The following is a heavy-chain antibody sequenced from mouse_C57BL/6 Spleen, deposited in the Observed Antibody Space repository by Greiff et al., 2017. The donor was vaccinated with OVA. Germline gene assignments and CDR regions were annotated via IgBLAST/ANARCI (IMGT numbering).Heavy chain of an antibody. Sequence: QVHVKQPGAELVKPGASVKLSCKASGYTFTSYWMQWVKQRPGQGLEWIGEIDPSDSYTNYNQKFKGKATLTVDTSSSTAYMQLSSLTSEDSAVYYCARGYYGSRPWYFDVWGTGTTVTVSS. CDR1: GYTFTSYW. CDR2: IDPSDSYT. D-gene: IGHD1-1*01. J-gene: IGHJ1*03. V-gene: IGHV1-50*01. CDR3: ARGYYGSRPWYFDV.